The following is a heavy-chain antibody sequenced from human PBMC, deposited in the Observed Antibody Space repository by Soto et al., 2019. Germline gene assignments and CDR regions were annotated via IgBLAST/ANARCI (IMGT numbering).Heavy chain of an antibody. D-gene: IGHD3-16*01. V-gene: IGHV3-30-3*01. Sequence: QVQLVESGGGVVQPGRSLRLSCVASGFTFSSYAMHWVRQAPGKGLEWVAVISYAGSNKYYADSVKGRFTISRDNSKNTLYLQMNSLRAEDTAVYYCARPEGAYDYVWGTFDYWGQGTLVTVSS. J-gene: IGHJ4*02. CDR3: ARPEGAYDYVWGTFDY. CDR2: ISYAGSNK. CDR1: GFTFSSYA.